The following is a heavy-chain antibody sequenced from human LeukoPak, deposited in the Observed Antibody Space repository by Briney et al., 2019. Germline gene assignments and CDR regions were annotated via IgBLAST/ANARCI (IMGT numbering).Heavy chain of an antibody. D-gene: IGHD2-2*02. CDR1: GGSISSYY. V-gene: IGHV4-59*12. CDR2: IYYSGST. Sequence: SETLSLTCTVSGGSISSYYWSWIRQPPGKGLEWIGYIYYSGSTNYNPSLKSRVTISVDTSKNQFSLKLSSVTAADTAVYYCARKTGNIVVVPAAILNYYYYYMDVWGKGTTVTVSS. J-gene: IGHJ6*03. CDR3: ARKTGNIVVVPAAILNYYYYYMDV.